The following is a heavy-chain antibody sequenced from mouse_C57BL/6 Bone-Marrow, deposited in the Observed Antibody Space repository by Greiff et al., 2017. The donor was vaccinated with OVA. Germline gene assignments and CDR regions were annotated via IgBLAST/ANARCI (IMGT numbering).Heavy chain of an antibody. CDR1: GFSLTSYG. CDR2: IWSGGST. J-gene: IGHJ4*01. V-gene: IGHV2-2*01. Sequence: VHLVESGPGLVQPSQSLSITCTVSGFSLTSYGVHWVRQSPGKGLEWLGVIWSGGSTDYNAAFISRLSISKDNSKSQVFFKMNSLQADDTAIYYCARNRATMATTRKNAMDYWGQGTSVTVSS. D-gene: IGHD2-2*01. CDR3: ARNRATMATTRKNAMDY.